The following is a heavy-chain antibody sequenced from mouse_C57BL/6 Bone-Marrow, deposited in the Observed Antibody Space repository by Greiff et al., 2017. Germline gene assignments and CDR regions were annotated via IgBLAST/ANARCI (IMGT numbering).Heavy chain of an antibody. D-gene: IGHD4-1*02. V-gene: IGHV2-2*01. Sequence: VQLQQSGPGLVQPSQSLSITCTVSGFSLTSSGVHWVRQSPGKGLEWLGVIWSGGSTDYNAAFISRLSISKDNSKSQVFVKMNSLQADDTAIYYCARNNWDEDWFAYWGQGTLVTVSA. J-gene: IGHJ3*01. CDR1: GFSLTSSG. CDR2: IWSGGST. CDR3: ARNNWDEDWFAY.